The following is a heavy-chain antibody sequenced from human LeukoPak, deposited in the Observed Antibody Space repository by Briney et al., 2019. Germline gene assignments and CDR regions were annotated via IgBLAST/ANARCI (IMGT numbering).Heavy chain of an antibody. D-gene: IGHD5-12*01. CDR3: VRDGGVSGYDLLDY. V-gene: IGHV3-7*01. CDR1: GFTFSNYW. CDR2: INQDGSEE. Sequence: PGGSLRLSCAASGFTFSNYWMSWVRQAPGKGLELVAHINQDGSEEHYMDSVKARFIISRDNAKNSLSLQMDSLRAEDTAVYYCVRDGGVSGYDLLDYWGQGTLVTVSS. J-gene: IGHJ4*02.